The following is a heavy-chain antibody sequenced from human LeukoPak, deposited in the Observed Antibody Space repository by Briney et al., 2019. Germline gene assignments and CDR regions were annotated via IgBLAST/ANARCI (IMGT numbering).Heavy chain of an antibody. CDR2: ISYDGSNK. CDR3: ARASLGLLWFGELPDY. V-gene: IGHV3-30-3*01. J-gene: IGHJ4*02. CDR1: GFTFSSYA. D-gene: IGHD3-10*01. Sequence: GRSLRLSCAASGFTFSSYAMHWVRQAPGKGLEWVAVISYDGSNKYYADSVKGRFTISRDNSKNTLYLQMNSLRAEDTAVYYCARASLGLLWFGELPDYWGQGTLVTVSS.